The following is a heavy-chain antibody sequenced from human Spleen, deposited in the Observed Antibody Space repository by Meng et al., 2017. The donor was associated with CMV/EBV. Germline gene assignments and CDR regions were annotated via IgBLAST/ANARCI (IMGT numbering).Heavy chain of an antibody. CDR1: GYTFTGYY. CDR3: ARGLSSNGYYLDPDFDY. CDR2: INPNSGGT. J-gene: IGHJ4*02. V-gene: IGHV1-2*02. D-gene: IGHD3-22*01. Sequence: ASVKVSCKASGYTFTGYYMHWVRQAPGQGLEWMGWINPNSGGTNYAQKFQGRVTMTRDTSISTAYMELSRLRSDDTAVYYCARGLSSNGYYLDPDFDYWGQGTLVTVSS.